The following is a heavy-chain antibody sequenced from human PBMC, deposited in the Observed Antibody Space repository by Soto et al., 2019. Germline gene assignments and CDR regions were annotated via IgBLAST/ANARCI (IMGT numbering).Heavy chain of an antibody. Sequence: SETLSLTCTVSGGSISSYYWSWIRQPPGKGLEWIGYIYYSGSTNYNPSLKSRVTISVDTSKNQFSLKLSSVTAADTAVYYCARRRSLYYDVWSGYYYFAYWGQGTLVTVSS. CDR3: ARRRSLYYDVWSGYYYFAY. D-gene: IGHD3-3*01. V-gene: IGHV4-59*01. CDR2: IYYSGST. CDR1: GGSISSYY. J-gene: IGHJ4*02.